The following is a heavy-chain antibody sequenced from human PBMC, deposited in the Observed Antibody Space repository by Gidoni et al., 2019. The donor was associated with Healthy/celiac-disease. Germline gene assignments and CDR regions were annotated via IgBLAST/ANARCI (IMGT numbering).Heavy chain of an antibody. CDR2: INHSGST. D-gene: IGHD6-19*01. CDR3: ARKKQWLVRALDY. Sequence: QVQLQQWGAGLLKPSETLSLTCAVYGGSFSGYYWSWIRQPPGKGLEWIGEINHSGSTNYNPSLKSRVTISVDTSKNQFSLKLSSVTAADTAVYYCARKKQWLVRALDYWGQGTLVTVSS. J-gene: IGHJ4*02. CDR1: GGSFSGYY. V-gene: IGHV4-34*01.